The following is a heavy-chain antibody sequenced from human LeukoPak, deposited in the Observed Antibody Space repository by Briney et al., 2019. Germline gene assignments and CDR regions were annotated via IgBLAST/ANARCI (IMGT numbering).Heavy chain of an antibody. V-gene: IGHV3-11*04. Sequence: KTGGSLRLSCEASGFIFTDFYMTWIRQAPGKGLECLSYISPGGTDVIYADSVKGRFTISRDNAKNSIFLQMNDLRAEDTAVYYCARTARVLDSWGQGTLVTVSS. J-gene: IGHJ4*02. CDR1: GFIFTDFY. CDR2: ISPGGTDV. CDR3: ARTARVLDS. D-gene: IGHD5-18*01.